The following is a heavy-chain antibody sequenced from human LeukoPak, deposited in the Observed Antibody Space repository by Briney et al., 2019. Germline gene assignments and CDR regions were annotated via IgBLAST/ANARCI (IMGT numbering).Heavy chain of an antibody. J-gene: IGHJ4*02. V-gene: IGHV3-23*01. D-gene: IGHD4-11*01. CDR3: AKGSRLHRVYYSDY. Sequence: GGSLRLSCAASGFTFSSYAMSWVRQAPGKGLEWVSAISGSGGSTYYADSVKGRFTISRDNSKNTLYLQMNSLRAEDTAVYYCAKGSRLHRVYYSDYWGQGTLVTVSS. CDR1: GFTFSSYA. CDR2: ISGSGGST.